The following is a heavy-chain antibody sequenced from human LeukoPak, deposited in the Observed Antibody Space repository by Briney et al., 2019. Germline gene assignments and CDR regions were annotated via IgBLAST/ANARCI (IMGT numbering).Heavy chain of an antibody. V-gene: IGHV4-59*01. CDR3: ARGGWNKFDY. CDR1: GGSISSYY. CDR2: IFYSGTT. Sequence: SETLSLTCTVSGGSISSYYWSWIRQPPGKGLEWIGFIFYSGTTNYNPSLKSRVTVSVDTSKNQFSLKLSSVTAADTAVYYCARGGWNKFDYWGQGTLVTVSS. J-gene: IGHJ4*02. D-gene: IGHD3-22*01.